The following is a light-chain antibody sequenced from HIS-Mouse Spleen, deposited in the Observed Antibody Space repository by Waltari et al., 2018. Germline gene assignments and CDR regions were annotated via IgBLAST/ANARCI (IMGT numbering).Light chain of an antibody. CDR2: EDS. V-gene: IGLV3-10*01. CDR1: ALPKKY. Sequence: SYELTHPPSVSVSPGQTARITCSGDALPKKYAYWYQQKSGQAPVLVNYEDSQRPSGIPERFSGSSSGTMATLTISGAQVEDEADYYCYSTDSSGNHRVFGGGTKLTVL. J-gene: IGLJ2*01. CDR3: YSTDSSGNHRV.